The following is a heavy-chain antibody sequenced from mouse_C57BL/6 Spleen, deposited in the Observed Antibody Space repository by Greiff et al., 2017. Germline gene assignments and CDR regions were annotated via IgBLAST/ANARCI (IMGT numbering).Heavy chain of an antibody. J-gene: IGHJ4*01. V-gene: IGHV5-12*01. D-gene: IGHD2-3*01. CDR3: ARHEWLLDYYAMDY. Sequence: EVMLVESGGGLVQPGGSLKLSCAASGFTFSDYYMYWVRQTPEKRLEWVAYLSNGGGSTYYPDTVKGRFTISRDHAKNTLYLQMSLLKSEDTAMDYCARHEWLLDYYAMDYWGQGTSVTVSS. CDR2: LSNGGGST. CDR1: GFTFSDYY.